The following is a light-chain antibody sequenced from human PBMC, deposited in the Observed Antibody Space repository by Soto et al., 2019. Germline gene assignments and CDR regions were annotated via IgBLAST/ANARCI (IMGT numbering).Light chain of an antibody. CDR3: CSYTGSSTV. V-gene: IGLV2-23*01. CDR2: EGS. J-gene: IGLJ2*01. Sequence: QSALTQPASVSGSPGQSITISCTGTSSDVGNSNLVYWYQQHPGKAPKLMIYEGSKRPSGVSNRFSGSKSGNTASLTISGLQAEDEADYYCCSYTGSSTVFGGGTKLTVL. CDR1: SSDVGNSNL.